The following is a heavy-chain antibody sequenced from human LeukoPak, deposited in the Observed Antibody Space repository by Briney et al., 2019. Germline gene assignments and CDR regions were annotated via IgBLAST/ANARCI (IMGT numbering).Heavy chain of an antibody. Sequence: SGPALFKPTQTLTLTFTFSGFSLSTSGMCVSWIRQPPGKALEWLARIDWDDDKYYSTSLKTRLTISKDTSKNQVVLTMTNMDPVDTATYYCARYRSIAGGNDYWGQGTLVTVSS. CDR2: IDWDDDK. CDR1: GFSLSTSGMC. D-gene: IGHD6-13*01. J-gene: IGHJ4*02. V-gene: IGHV2-70*11. CDR3: ARYRSIAGGNDY.